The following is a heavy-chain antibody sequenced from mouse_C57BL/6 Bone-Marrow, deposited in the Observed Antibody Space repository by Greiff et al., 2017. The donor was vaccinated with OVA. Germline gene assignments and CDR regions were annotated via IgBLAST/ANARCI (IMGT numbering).Heavy chain of an antibody. CDR1: GYTFTSYW. Sequence: QVQLKQPGAELVRPGSSVKLSCKASGYTFTSYWMHWVKQRPIQGLEWIGNIDPSDSETHYNQKFKDKATLTVDKSSSTAYMQLSSLTSEDSAVYYCARSGDYGFAYWGQGTLVTVSA. CDR2: IDPSDSET. D-gene: IGHD2-4*01. V-gene: IGHV1-52*01. J-gene: IGHJ3*01. CDR3: ARSGDYGFAY.